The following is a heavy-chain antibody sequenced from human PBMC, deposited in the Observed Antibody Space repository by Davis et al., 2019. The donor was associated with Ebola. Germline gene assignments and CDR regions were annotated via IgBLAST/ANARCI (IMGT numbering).Heavy chain of an antibody. Sequence: AGSLRPSCAASGFTFSGSAMHWVRQASGKGLEWVGRIRSKANRYATAYAASVKGRFTTSRDDAKNTACLQMNSLKTEDTAVYYCNMDYGADGMDVWGQGTTVTVSS. J-gene: IGHJ6*02. D-gene: IGHD4-17*01. CDR3: NMDYGADGMDV. CDR2: IRSKANRYAT. V-gene: IGHV3-73*01. CDR1: GFTFSGSA.